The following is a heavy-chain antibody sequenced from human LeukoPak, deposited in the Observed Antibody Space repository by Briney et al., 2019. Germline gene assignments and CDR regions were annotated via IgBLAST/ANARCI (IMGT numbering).Heavy chain of an antibody. V-gene: IGHV1-46*01. J-gene: IGHJ6*02. CDR1: GHIFTRYY. Sequence: ASVKVSCKASGHIFTRYYMQWVRQAPGQGLEWMGIIHPSSGNTNYAQKFQGRVTITADESTSTAYMELSSLRSEDTAVYYCARNKDVRDVDIVATTTLVYYYYGMDVWGQGTTVTVSS. CDR2: IHPSSGNT. CDR3: ARNKDVRDVDIVATTTLVYYYYGMDV. D-gene: IGHD5-12*01.